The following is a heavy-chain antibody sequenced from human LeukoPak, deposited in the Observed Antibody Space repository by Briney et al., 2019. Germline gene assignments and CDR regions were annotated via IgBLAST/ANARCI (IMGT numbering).Heavy chain of an antibody. Sequence: GGSLRLSCAAAGFTFSSYWMSWVRQAPGKVLEWVANIKQDGSEKYYVDSVKGRFTISRDNAKNSLYLTMNSLRAEDTAVYYCASEAITMVRGVMYYFDYWGQGTLVTVSS. D-gene: IGHD3-10*01. V-gene: IGHV3-7*01. CDR1: GFTFSSYW. CDR3: ASEAITMVRGVMYYFDY. CDR2: IKQDGSEK. J-gene: IGHJ4*02.